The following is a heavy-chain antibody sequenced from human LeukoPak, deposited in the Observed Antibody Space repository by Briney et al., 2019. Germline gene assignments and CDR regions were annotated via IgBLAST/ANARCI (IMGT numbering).Heavy chain of an antibody. D-gene: IGHD5-18*01. CDR3: ARGVQLRYSYGSDY. Sequence: PGGSLRLSCAASGLTFSSYSMNWVRQAPGKGLEWVSYISSSSSTIYYADSVKGRFTISRDNAKNSLYLQMNSLRAEDTAVYYCARGVQLRYSYGSDYWGQGTLVTVSS. V-gene: IGHV3-48*04. CDR2: ISSSSSTI. CDR1: GLTFSSYS. J-gene: IGHJ4*02.